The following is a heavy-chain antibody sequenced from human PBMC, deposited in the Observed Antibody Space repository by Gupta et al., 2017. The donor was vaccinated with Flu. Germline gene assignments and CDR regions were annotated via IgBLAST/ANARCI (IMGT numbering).Heavy chain of an antibody. CDR1: GFTFRNYA. J-gene: IGHJ4*02. Sequence: VQLLESGGGWVQPGGSLRLSCEASGFTFRNYAMSWVRRAPGKGLDWVSGISGDGHSTYVADSVKGRFSISRDNVKNILFLQMTGLRAEDTAVYYCAKGAVSRSFDWLLSGDYWGQGTHVTVSS. CDR2: ISGDGHST. CDR3: AKGAVSRSFDWLLSGDY. D-gene: IGHD3-9*01. V-gene: IGHV3-23*01.